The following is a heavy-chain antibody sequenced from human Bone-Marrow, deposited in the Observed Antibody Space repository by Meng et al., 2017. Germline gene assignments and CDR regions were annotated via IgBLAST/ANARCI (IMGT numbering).Heavy chain of an antibody. J-gene: IGHJ6*02. CDR3: ARFGFASIGDYYYYYGMDV. D-gene: IGHD3-10*01. CDR2: IYYSGST. CDR1: GGSISSYY. V-gene: IGHV4-59*01. Sequence: SETLSLTCTVSGGSISSYYWSWIRQPPGKGLEWIGYIYYSGSTNYNPSLKSRVTISVDTSKNQSSLKLSSVTAADTAVYYCARFGFASIGDYYYYYGMDVWGQGTTVTVSS.